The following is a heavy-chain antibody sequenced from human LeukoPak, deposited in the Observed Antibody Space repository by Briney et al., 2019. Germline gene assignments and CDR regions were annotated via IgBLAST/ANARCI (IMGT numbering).Heavy chain of an antibody. D-gene: IGHD1-26*01. CDR3: PRGSEWDLLGSCDY. J-gene: IGHJ4*02. V-gene: IGHV3-21*01. Sequence: GGSLRLSCAASGFTFSTYGMSWVRQAPGKGLEWVSAISSSGGNTYYADSVKGRFTISRDNAKNSLYLQMNSLRAEDTAVYYCPRGSEWDLLGSCDYWGQGTLVTVSS. CDR1: GFTFSTYG. CDR2: ISSSGGNT.